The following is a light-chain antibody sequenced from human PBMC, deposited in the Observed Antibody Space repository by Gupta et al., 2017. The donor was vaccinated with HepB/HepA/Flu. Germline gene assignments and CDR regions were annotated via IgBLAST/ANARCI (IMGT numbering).Light chain of an antibody. CDR1: NIGDKS. CDR2: DER. V-gene: IGLV3-21*02. CDR3: QVWDSNNDHVV. Sequence: SSVLTQPPSVSVAPGHTARITCGEDNIGDKSVHGDQQRPGQAPVLVLYDERDRPSGMPERFSGSNSGNTATVTISRVEGGDEADYYCQVWDSNNDHVVFGGGTKLTVL. J-gene: IGLJ2*01.